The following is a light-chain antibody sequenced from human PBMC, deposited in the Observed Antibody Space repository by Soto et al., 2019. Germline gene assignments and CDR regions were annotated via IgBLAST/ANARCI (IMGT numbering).Light chain of an antibody. CDR3: LLSYSATRAGV. CDR2: DTS. CDR1: TGAVTSGHY. J-gene: IGLJ3*02. Sequence: QAVVTQEPSLTVSPGGTVTLTCGSSTGAVTSGHYPYWFQQKPGQAPRTLIYDTSNKHSWTPARFSGSLLGGKAALTLSGAQPEDEAEYYCLLSYSATRAGVFGGRTKVTVL. V-gene: IGLV7-46*01.